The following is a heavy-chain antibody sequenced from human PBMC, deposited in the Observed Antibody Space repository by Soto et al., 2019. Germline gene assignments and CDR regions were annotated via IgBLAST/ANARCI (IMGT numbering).Heavy chain of an antibody. V-gene: IGHV4-59*01. D-gene: IGHD2-15*01. CDR3: AREYCSGGSCYLDAFDI. CDR1: GGTIGSYY. CDR2: IYYSGST. J-gene: IGHJ3*02. Sequence: SETLCVTYTVSGGTIGSYYWRWIRQPPGKGLEWIGYIYYSGSTNYNPSLKSRVTISVDTSKNQFSLKLSSVTAADTAVYYCAREYCSGGSCYLDAFDIWGQGTMVTVSS.